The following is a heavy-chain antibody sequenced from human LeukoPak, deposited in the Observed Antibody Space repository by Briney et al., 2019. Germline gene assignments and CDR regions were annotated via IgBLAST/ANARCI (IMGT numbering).Heavy chain of an antibody. J-gene: IGHJ6*03. CDR1: GFTFSSYG. CDR2: ISYDGSNK. CDR3: AKAGAGTKYYYYYMDV. D-gene: IGHD1-7*01. V-gene: IGHV3-30*18. Sequence: GGSLRLSCAASGFTFSSYGMHWVRQAPGKGLEWVAVISYDGSNKYYADSVKGRFTISRDNSKNTLYLQMNSLRAEDTAVYYCAKAGAGTKYYYYYMDVWGKGTTVTVSS.